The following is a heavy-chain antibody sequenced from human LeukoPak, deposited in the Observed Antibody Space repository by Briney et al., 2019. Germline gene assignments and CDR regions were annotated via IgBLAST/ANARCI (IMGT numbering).Heavy chain of an antibody. D-gene: IGHD2-2*01. Sequence: PGRSLRLSCAASGFTFSSYAMHWVRQAPGKGLEWVAVISYDGSNKYYADSVKGGFTISRDNSKNTLYLQMNSLRAEDTAVYYCARAMVVVVPAASYYFDYWGQGTPVTVSS. CDR1: GFTFSSYA. CDR2: ISYDGSNK. CDR3: ARAMVVVVPAASYYFDY. V-gene: IGHV3-30-3*01. J-gene: IGHJ4*02.